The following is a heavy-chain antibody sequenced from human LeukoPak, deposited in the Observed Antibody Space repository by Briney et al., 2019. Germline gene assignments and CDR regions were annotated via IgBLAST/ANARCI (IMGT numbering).Heavy chain of an antibody. CDR2: ISSSSDYI. D-gene: IGHD4/OR15-4a*01. V-gene: IGHV3-21*01. CDR1: GFTFSSST. CDR3: VRIPNSANFPNWFDP. J-gene: IGHJ5*02. Sequence: PGGSLRLSCAASGFTFSSSTMNWVRRAPGKGLERVSSISSSSDYIYYADSVKGRFTISRDNAKNSLYLQMNSLRAEDTAVYYCVRIPNSANFPNWFDPWGQGTLVTVSS.